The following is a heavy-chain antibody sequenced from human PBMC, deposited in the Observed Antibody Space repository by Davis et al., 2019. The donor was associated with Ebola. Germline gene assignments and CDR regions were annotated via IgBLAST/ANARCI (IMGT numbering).Heavy chain of an antibody. D-gene: IGHD4-17*01. Sequence: GESLKISCAASGFTFSSYSMNWVRQAPGKGLEWVSYISSSSSTIYYADSVKGRFTISRENAKNSLYLQMNSLRAGDTAVYYCARGGDDYGLDPWGQGTLVTVSS. CDR1: GFTFSSYS. V-gene: IGHV3-48*01. J-gene: IGHJ5*02. CDR3: ARGGDDYGLDP. CDR2: ISSSSSTI.